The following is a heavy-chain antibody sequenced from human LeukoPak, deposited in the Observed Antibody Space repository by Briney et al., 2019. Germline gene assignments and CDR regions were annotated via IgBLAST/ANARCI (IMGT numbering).Heavy chain of an antibody. Sequence: GRSLRLSCAASGFTFDDYAMHWVRQAPGKGLEWVSGISWNSGSIGYADSVKGRFTISRDNAKNTLYLQMNSLRAEDTAVYYCARALAVAGTGEFDPWGQGTLVTVSS. D-gene: IGHD6-19*01. CDR2: ISWNSGSI. CDR1: GFTFDDYA. CDR3: ARALAVAGTGEFDP. J-gene: IGHJ5*02. V-gene: IGHV3-9*01.